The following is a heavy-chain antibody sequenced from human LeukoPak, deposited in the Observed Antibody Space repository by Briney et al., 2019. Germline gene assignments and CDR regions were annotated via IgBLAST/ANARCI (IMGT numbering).Heavy chain of an antibody. CDR3: ARSDDYGDYGQRKAIDI. J-gene: IGHJ3*02. CDR2: IRNDGTVQ. CDR1: GFTFSSFG. D-gene: IGHD4-17*01. V-gene: IGHV3-30*02. Sequence: GGSLRLSCAASGFTFSSFGMHWVRRAPGKGLEWMTFIRNDGTVQYYADSVKGRFTISRDNSKNTLYLQMNSLIPEDTAVYYCARSDDYGDYGQRKAIDIWGQGTMVTVSS.